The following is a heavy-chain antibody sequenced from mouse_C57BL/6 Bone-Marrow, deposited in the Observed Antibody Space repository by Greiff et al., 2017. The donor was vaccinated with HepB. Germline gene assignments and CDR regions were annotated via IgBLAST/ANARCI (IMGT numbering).Heavy chain of an antibody. CDR1: GFTFTTSA. CDR2: IRSKSSNYAT. D-gene: IGHD1-1*01. Sequence: EVQGVESGGGLVQPKGSLKLSCAASGFTFTTSALHWVRPDPGMGLEWVARIRSKSSNYATYYADSVKDRFTISRDDSQSMLYLQMNNLKTEDTAMYYCVRGAVARGFDYWGQGTTLTVSS. CDR3: VRGAVARGFDY. V-gene: IGHV10-3*01. J-gene: IGHJ2*01.